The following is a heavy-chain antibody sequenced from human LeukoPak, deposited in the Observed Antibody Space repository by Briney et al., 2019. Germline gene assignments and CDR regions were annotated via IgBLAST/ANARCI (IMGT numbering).Heavy chain of an antibody. CDR1: GFIFSDYN. Sequence: GGSLRLSCAASGFIFSDYNMNWVRQAPGKGLQWVSSISNGGTYIYYADSLKGRFTISRDNARNSLYLQMNSLRVEDTAVYYCARDTDYAFDVWGQGTMVTVSS. V-gene: IGHV3-21*01. CDR3: ARDTDYAFDV. CDR2: ISNGGTYI. J-gene: IGHJ3*01.